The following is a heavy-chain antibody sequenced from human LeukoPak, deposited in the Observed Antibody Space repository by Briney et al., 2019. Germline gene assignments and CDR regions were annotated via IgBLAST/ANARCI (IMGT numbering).Heavy chain of an antibody. D-gene: IGHD3-16*02. CDR3: ARDTGGAILDY. V-gene: IGHV3-33*01. CDR1: GFTFSSYG. J-gene: IGHJ4*02. CDR2: IWYDGSNK. Sequence: GRSLRLSCAASGFTFSSYGMHWVRQAPGKGLEWVAVIWYDGSNKYYADTVKGRFTISRDNSKNTLYLQMISLRAEDTAVYYCARDTGGAILDYWGQGTLVIVSS.